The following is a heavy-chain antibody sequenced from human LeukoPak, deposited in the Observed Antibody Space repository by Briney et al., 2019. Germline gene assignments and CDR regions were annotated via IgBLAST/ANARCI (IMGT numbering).Heavy chain of an antibody. CDR3: ACGYSGYAPGLDY. Sequence: SETLSLTCTVSGDSISSYYWGWIRQPPGKGPEWIGEINHSGSTNYNPSLKSRVTISVDTSKNQFSLKLSSVTTADTAVYYCACGYSGYAPGLDYGGQGTLVTVS. CDR2: INHSGST. V-gene: IGHV4-34*01. D-gene: IGHD5-12*01. J-gene: IGHJ4*02. CDR1: GDSISSYY.